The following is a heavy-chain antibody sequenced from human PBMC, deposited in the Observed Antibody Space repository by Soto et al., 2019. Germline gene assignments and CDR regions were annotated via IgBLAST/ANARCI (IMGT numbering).Heavy chain of an antibody. V-gene: IGHV3-23*01. CDR2: ISGSGGDT. D-gene: IGHD1-1*01. CDR1: GFTFSSYT. J-gene: IGHJ3*02. Sequence: DVQLLESGGDLIQPGGSLRLSCAASGFTFSSYTMRWVRQAPGKGLEWVSTISGSGGDTYYADSVKGRFTTSRDNSKDTLYLQMNSLRAEDTAIYYCVKKMSTRPPGAFDTWGQGTMVTVSS. CDR3: VKKMSTRPPGAFDT.